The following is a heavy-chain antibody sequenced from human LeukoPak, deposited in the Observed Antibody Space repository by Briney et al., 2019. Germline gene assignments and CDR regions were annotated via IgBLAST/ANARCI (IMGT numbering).Heavy chain of an antibody. Sequence: SETLSLTCTVSGGSISSYYWSWIRQPAGKGLEWIGRIYTSGSTNYNPSLKSRVTMSVDTSKNQFSLKLSSVTAADTAVYYCARDSHAGGDYYYGMDVWGQGTTVTVSS. D-gene: IGHD1-14*01. J-gene: IGHJ6*02. CDR1: GGSISSYY. CDR2: IYTSGST. CDR3: ARDSHAGGDYYYGMDV. V-gene: IGHV4-4*07.